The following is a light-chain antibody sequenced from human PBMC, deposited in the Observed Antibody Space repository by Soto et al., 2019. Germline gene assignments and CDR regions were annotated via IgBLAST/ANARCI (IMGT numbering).Light chain of an antibody. CDR2: KVS. V-gene: IGKV2-30*01. CDR3: MQTTHCPRT. J-gene: IGKJ1*01. Sequence: DVVMTQSPLSLPVTLGQPASISCRSSQSLVYIDGNTNLNWFQQRPGQSPRRLIYKVSNRDSGVLERLSGSVSGTDFSLQISMVEAEDVGVYFCMQTTHCPRTLGKWTKVEI. CDR1: QSLVYIDGNTN.